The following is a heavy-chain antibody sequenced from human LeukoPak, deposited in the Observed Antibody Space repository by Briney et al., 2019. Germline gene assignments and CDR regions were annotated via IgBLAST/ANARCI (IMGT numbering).Heavy chain of an antibody. CDR2: IWYDGSQK. D-gene: IGHD3-3*01. CDR1: GFTFSSYG. V-gene: IGHV3-33*01. Sequence: GGSLRLSCAASGFTFSSYGMHWVRQAPGKGLEWVAVIWYDGSQKYYADSVKGRFTISRDNSKNTLWLQMNSLRVEDTAVYYCARDENRYDFWSGLSSFDYWGQGTLVTVSS. CDR3: ARDENRYDFWSGLSSFDY. J-gene: IGHJ4*02.